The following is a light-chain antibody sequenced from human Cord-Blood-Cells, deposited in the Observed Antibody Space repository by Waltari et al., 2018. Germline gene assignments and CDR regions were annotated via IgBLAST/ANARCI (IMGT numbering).Light chain of an antibody. CDR1: SSDVGGYNY. V-gene: IGLV2-14*03. J-gene: IGLJ1*01. CDR3: SSYTSSSTYV. Sequence: QSALTQPASVSGSPGQSITISCTGTSSDVGGYNYVSWYQQHPGKAPKLMIYDVSNRPSWVSNRFSGSKSGNTASLTISGLHAEDEADYYCSSYTSSSTYVFGTGTKVTVL. CDR2: DVS.